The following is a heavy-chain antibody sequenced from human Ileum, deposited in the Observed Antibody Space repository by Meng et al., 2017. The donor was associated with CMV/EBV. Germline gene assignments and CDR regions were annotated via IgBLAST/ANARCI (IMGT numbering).Heavy chain of an antibody. V-gene: IGHV4-34*01. Sequence: QLCGAELLKPSVTLSPTCDFFYSAFRDFHWSWPRHRPGKGLEWIGVIHPSGSTNYNPSLESRVSISVHMSNNQFPLKVSSVTAADTAVYYCARGQDNHKGGVHWGQGTLVTVSS. J-gene: IGHJ4*02. CDR1: YSAFRDFH. D-gene: IGHD1-14*01. CDR3: ARGQDNHKGGVH. CDR2: IHPSGST.